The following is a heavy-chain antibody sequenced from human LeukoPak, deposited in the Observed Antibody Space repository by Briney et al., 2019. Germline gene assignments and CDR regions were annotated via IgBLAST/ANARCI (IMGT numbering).Heavy chain of an antibody. D-gene: IGHD2-21*01. CDR1: GFTSIAYA. Sequence: GGSLRLSCVGSGFTSIAYALTWARQAPGKGLEWVSGISGGGVTTYYADSVKGRFTISRDNSKNTLYLQMNSLRAEDTAVYYCARVGGDLDFDYWGQGTLVTVSS. CDR3: ARVGGDLDFDY. V-gene: IGHV3-23*01. J-gene: IGHJ4*02. CDR2: ISGGGVTT.